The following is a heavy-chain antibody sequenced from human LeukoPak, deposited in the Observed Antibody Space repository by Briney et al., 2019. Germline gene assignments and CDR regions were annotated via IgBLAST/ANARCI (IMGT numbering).Heavy chain of an antibody. D-gene: IGHD3-10*01. CDR1: GYTFTGYY. CDR3: ARSPMVRGAIMFFDY. V-gene: IGHV1-2*02. Sequence: ASVKVSCKASGYTFTGYYMHWVRQAPGQGLEWMGWINPNSGGTNYAQKFQGRVTMTRDTSISTAYMELSRQRSDDTAVYYCARSPMVRGAIMFFDYWAREPWSPSPQ. J-gene: IGHJ4*02. CDR2: INPNSGGT.